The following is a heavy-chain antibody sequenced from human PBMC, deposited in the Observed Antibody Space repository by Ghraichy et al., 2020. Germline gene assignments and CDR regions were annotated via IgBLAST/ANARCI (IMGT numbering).Heavy chain of an antibody. CDR1: GFAFSKYE. CDR3: VKGGHFDS. V-gene: IGHV3-23*01. J-gene: IGHJ4*02. D-gene: IGHD3-16*01. CDR2: IGPTGENT. Sequence: GGSLRLSCEASGFAFSKYEMTWGRQAPGKGLEWVSVIGPTGENTHYADSVKGRFTTSRDNSKNTLYLQMNSLRDEDTALYFCVKGGHFDSWGQGTLVTVTS.